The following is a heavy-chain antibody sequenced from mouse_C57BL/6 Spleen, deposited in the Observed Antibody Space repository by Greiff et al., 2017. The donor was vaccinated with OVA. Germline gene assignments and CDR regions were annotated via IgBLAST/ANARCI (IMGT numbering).Heavy chain of an antibody. CDR1: GYAFSSSW. CDR3: ASQMDY. CDR2: IYPGDGDT. V-gene: IGHV1-82*01. J-gene: IGHJ4*01. Sequence: VKLMESGPELVKPGASVKISCKASGYAFSSSWMNWVKQRPGKGLEWIGRIYPGDGDTNYNGKFKGKATLTADKSSSTAYMQLSSLTSEDSAVYFCASQMDYWGQGTSVTVSS.